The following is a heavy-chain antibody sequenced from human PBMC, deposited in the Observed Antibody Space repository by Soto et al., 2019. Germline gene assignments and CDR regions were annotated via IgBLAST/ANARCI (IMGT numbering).Heavy chain of an antibody. D-gene: IGHD2-2*01. CDR1: GDSISSGVYS. Sequence: SETLSLTCDGSGDSISSGVYSWTWIRQPPGKGLEWIAYIYHSGSTYFNPSLRSRVSISVDRFKNQFSLNVKSVTAADTAVYYCARGDQDDAFDIWGRGTVVTVS. CDR2: IYHSGST. CDR3: ARGDQDDAFDI. J-gene: IGHJ3*02. V-gene: IGHV4-30-2*01.